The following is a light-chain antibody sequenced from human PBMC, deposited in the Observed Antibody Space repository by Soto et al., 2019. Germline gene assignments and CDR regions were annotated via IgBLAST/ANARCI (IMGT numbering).Light chain of an antibody. V-gene: IGLV2-8*01. Sequence: SVLTQPPSASGSPGQSVAISFAGTKSDIGVYDFVSWYQHLPGKAPRLIIYEVFQRPSGVPDRFSGSKSGNTASLTVSGLQAADEADYFCKSYAGSNTYVFGSGTKVTVL. CDR1: KSDIGVYDF. CDR3: KSYAGSNTYV. J-gene: IGLJ1*01. CDR2: EVF.